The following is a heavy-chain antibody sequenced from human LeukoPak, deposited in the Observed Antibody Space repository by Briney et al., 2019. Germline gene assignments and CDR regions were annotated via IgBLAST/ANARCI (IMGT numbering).Heavy chain of an antibody. CDR3: AKLLPTDY. Sequence: GGSLRLSCAASGFTFSSYWMSWVRQAPGKGLEWVAFIRYDGSNKYYADSVKGRFTISRDNSKNTLYLQMNSLRAEDTAVYYCAKLLPTDYWGQGTLVTVSS. CDR1: GFTFSSYW. V-gene: IGHV3-30*02. J-gene: IGHJ4*02. D-gene: IGHD2-15*01. CDR2: IRYDGSNK.